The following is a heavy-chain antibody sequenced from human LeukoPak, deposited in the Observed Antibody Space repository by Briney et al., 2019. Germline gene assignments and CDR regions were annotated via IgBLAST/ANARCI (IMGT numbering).Heavy chain of an antibody. V-gene: IGHV1-2*02. CDR1: GYTFTGYY. D-gene: IGHD3-22*01. CDR3: ARDRRGYYYDSSGYYYDY. CDR2: INPNSGGT. J-gene: IGHJ4*02. Sequence: ASVKVSCKASGYTFTGYYMHWVRQAPGQGLEWMGWINPNSGGTNYAQKFQGRVTMTRDTSISTAYMELSRLSSDDTAVYYCARDRRGYYYDSSGYYYDYWGQGTLVTVSS.